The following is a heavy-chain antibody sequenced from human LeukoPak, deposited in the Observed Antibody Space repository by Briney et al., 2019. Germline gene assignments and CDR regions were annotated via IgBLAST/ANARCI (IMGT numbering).Heavy chain of an antibody. CDR1: GYTFTGYY. Sequence: ASVKDSCKVYGYTFTGYYMHWVRQAPGQRLGWMGWINPKSGGTNYAQKFQGRVTMTRDTSISTAYMELSRLRSDDSHVYYCARSIVGATPIDYWGQGTLVTVSS. V-gene: IGHV1-2*02. CDR2: INPKSGGT. D-gene: IGHD1-26*01. CDR3: ARSIVGATPIDY. J-gene: IGHJ4*02.